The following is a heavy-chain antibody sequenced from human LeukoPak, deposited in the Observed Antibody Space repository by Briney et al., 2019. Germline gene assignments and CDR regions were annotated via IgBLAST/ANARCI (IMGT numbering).Heavy chain of an antibody. V-gene: IGHV3-21*01. Sequence: PGGSLGLSCAASGFTFSSYSMNWVRQAPGKGLEWVSSISSSSSYIYYADSVKGRFTISRDNAKNSLYLQMNSLRAEDTAVYYCARDRFGAVGAFDHWGQGTLVTISS. J-gene: IGHJ4*02. CDR1: GFTFSSYS. CDR2: ISSSSSYI. CDR3: ARDRFGAVGAFDH. D-gene: IGHD1-26*01.